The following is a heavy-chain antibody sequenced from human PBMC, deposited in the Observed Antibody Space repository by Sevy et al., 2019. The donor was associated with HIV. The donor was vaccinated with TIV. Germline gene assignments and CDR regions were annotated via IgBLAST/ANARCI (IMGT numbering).Heavy chain of an antibody. CDR2: ISWNSGSI. Sequence: GGSLRLSCAASGFTFDDYAMHWVRQAPGKGLEWVSGISWNSGSIGYADSVKDRFTISRDNAKSSLYLQMNSLRAEDMALYYRAKGSIGVVGATILDYWGQGTLVTVSS. CDR3: AKGSIGVVGATILDY. D-gene: IGHD1-26*01. V-gene: IGHV3-9*03. CDR1: GFTFDDYA. J-gene: IGHJ4*02.